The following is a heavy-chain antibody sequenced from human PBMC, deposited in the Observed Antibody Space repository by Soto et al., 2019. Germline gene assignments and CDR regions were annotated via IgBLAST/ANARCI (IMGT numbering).Heavy chain of an antibody. CDR2: IYHSGST. V-gene: IGHV4-30-2*01. CDR1: GGSISSGGYS. CDR3: AREGPPSLN. Sequence: PSETLSLTCAVSGGSISSGGYSWSWIRQPPGKGLEWIGYIYHSGSTYYNPSLQGRVTMTTDTSTSTAYMELRSLRSDDTAVYYCAREGPPSLNWGQGTLVTVSS. D-gene: IGHD2-2*01. J-gene: IGHJ4*02.